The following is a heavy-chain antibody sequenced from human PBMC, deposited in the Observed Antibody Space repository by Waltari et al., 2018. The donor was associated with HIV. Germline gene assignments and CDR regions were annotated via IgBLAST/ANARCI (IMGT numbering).Heavy chain of an antibody. CDR3: ARDRLSVTTRGGYYYGLDV. D-gene: IGHD4-17*01. J-gene: IGHJ6*02. CDR1: GGSINLGGSP. CDR2: ISQSGTT. V-gene: IGHV4-30-2*01. Sequence: QLQLQESGSGLVKPSQTLSLTCAVSGGSINLGGSPWTWFRRPPGKGLEWIGYISQSGTTYYNPSLQSRVTISLDRSKNQFSLKLRSVTAADTAVYYCARDRLSVTTRGGYYYGLDVWGQGTTVTVSS.